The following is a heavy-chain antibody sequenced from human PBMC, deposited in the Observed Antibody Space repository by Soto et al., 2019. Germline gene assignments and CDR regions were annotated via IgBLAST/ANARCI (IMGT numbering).Heavy chain of an antibody. Sequence: PSEGRSVPSTDAGGSISSYYWSSLRQPPGKGLEWIGYIYYRGGTNYNPSLKSRVTISVDTSKYQFSLKLSSVTAADPAVYHCARERYSYGLDYWGQGTMVTFSS. CDR2: IYYRGGT. V-gene: IGHV4-59*01. D-gene: IGHD5-18*01. CDR1: GGSISSYY. J-gene: IGHJ4*02. CDR3: ARERYSYGLDY.